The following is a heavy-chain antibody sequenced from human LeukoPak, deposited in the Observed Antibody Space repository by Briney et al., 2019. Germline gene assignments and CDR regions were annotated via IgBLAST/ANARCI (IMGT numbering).Heavy chain of an antibody. V-gene: IGHV4-30-4*01. Sequence: SQTLSLTCTVSGGSISSGDYYWSWIRQPPGKGLEWIGYIYYSGSTYYNPSLKSRVTISVDTSKNQFSLKLSSVTAADTAVYYCARDRVVVVPAAIHYYYGMDVWGQGTTVTVSS. D-gene: IGHD2-2*01. J-gene: IGHJ6*02. CDR3: ARDRVVVVPAAIHYYYGMDV. CDR1: GGSISSGDYY. CDR2: IYYSGST.